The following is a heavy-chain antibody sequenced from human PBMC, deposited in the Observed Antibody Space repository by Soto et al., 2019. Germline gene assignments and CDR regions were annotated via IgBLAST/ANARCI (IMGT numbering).Heavy chain of an antibody. Sequence: QVQLVESGGGVVQPGRSLRLSCAASGFTFSSYGMQWVRQAPGKGLEWVAVIWYDGSNKYYADSVKGRFTISRDNSKNTLYLQMNSLRAEDTAVYYCARESYGSGSFDYWGQGTLVTVSS. CDR1: GFTFSSYG. CDR2: IWYDGSNK. V-gene: IGHV3-33*01. J-gene: IGHJ4*02. D-gene: IGHD3-10*01. CDR3: ARESYGSGSFDY.